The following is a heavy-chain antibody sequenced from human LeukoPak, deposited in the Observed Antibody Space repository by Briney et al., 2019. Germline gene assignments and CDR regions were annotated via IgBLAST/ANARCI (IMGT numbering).Heavy chain of an antibody. CDR1: GFTFSSYW. CDR3: ARAGSGDSSGWYAAFDI. Sequence: GGSLRLSCAASGFTFSSYWMHWVRQAPGKGLVWVSRINSDGSSTSYADSVKGRFTISRGNAKNTLYLQMNSLRAEDTAVYYCARAGSGDSSGWYAAFDIWGQGTMVTVSS. J-gene: IGHJ3*02. CDR2: INSDGSST. D-gene: IGHD6-19*01. V-gene: IGHV3-74*01.